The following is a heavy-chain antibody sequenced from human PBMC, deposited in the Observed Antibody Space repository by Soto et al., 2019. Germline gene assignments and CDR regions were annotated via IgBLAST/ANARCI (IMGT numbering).Heavy chain of an antibody. CDR1: GISFDDYA. V-gene: IGHV3-9*01. CDR3: AKDTAPGFYDANGHLDY. CDR2: INWDSGDI. J-gene: IGHJ4*02. D-gene: IGHD2-8*01. Sequence: PGGSLRLSCVASGISFDDYAMHWVRQVPGKGLEWVSGINWDSGDIGYADSVKGRFTISRDNAKNSLYLQMNSLKTEDTALYYCAKDTAPGFYDANGHLDYWGQGTPVTVSS.